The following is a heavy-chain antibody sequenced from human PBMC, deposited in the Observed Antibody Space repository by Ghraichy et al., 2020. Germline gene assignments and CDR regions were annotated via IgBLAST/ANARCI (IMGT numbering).Heavy chain of an antibody. CDR3: ARDVGHYDFWSGNYYYGMDV. Sequence: SETLALTCAVYGGSFSGYYWSWIRQPPGKGLEWIGEINHSGSTNYNPSLKSRVTISVDTSKNQFSLKLSSVTAADTAVYYCARDVGHYDFWSGNYYYGMDVWGQGTTVTVSS. CDR2: INHSGST. CDR1: GGSFSGYY. D-gene: IGHD3-3*01. J-gene: IGHJ6*02. V-gene: IGHV4-34*01.